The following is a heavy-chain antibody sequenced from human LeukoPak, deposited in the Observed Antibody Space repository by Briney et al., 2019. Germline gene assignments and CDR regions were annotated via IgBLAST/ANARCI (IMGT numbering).Heavy chain of an antibody. CDR1: GFTFSSYA. V-gene: IGHV3-23*01. J-gene: IGHJ4*02. Sequence: GGTLRLSCAASGFTFSSYAMSWVRQAPGKGLEWVSTISGSGGSTYYADSVKGRFTISRDNSKNTLYLQMTSLRAEDTAVYYCAKDRGTYLSRYFDYWGQGTLVTVSS. CDR2: ISGSGGST. D-gene: IGHD3-16*02. CDR3: AKDRGTYLSRYFDY.